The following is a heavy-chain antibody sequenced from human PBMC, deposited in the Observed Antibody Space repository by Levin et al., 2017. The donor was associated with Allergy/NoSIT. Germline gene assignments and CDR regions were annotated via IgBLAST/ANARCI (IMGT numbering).Heavy chain of an antibody. CDR3: ARDGAYYYGQEDAFDI. CDR2: ISAYNGNT. CDR1: GYTFTSYG. D-gene: IGHD3-10*01. J-gene: IGHJ3*02. V-gene: IGHV1-18*01. Sequence: ASVKVSCKASGYTFTSYGISWVRQAPGQGLEWMGWISAYNGNTNYAQKLQGRVTMTTDTSTSTAYMELRSLRSDDTAVYYCARDGAYYYGQEDAFDIWGQGTMVTVSS.